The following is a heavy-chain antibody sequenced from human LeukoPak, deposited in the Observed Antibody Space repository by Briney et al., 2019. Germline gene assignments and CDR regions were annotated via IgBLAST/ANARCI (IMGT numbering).Heavy chain of an antibody. CDR1: GFTFSSYA. Sequence: SGGSLRLSCAASGFTFSSYAMHWVRQAPGKGLEWVAVISYDGSNKYYADSVKGRFTISRDNSKNTLYLQMNSLRAEDTAVYYCAKDLGCCYPKGWFDPWGQGILVPSPQ. CDR3: AKDLGCCYPKGWFDP. D-gene: IGHD2-2*01. V-gene: IGHV3-30-3*01. CDR2: ISYDGSNK. J-gene: IGHJ5*02.